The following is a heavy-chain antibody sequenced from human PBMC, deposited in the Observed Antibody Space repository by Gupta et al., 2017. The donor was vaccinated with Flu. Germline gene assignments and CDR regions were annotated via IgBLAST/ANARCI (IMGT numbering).Heavy chain of an antibody. D-gene: IGHD2-2*01. Sequence: QVLLQESGPGLVKPSQTLSLTCSVSGGSISVGGYYWGWIRQLPGKGLEWIGYIYFTGKMYYTPALESRLIMSVDTSKTQFSMNLSSVTAADTAIYYCARDSTSSPGWFDPWGQGTRVTVSS. CDR1: GGSISVGGYY. CDR3: ARDSTSSPGWFDP. V-gene: IGHV4-31*03. CDR2: IYFTGKM. J-gene: IGHJ5*02.